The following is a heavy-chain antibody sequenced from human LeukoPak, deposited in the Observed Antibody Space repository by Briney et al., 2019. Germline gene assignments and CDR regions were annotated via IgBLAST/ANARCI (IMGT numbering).Heavy chain of an antibody. CDR3: AREEIVGATTTYYFDY. V-gene: IGHV1-18*01. CDR1: GYTFTSYG. J-gene: IGHJ4*02. CDR2: ISAYNGNT. Sequence: ASVKVSCKASGYTFTSYGISWVRQAPGQGLEWMGWISAYNGNTNYAQKLQGRVTMTTDTSTSTAYMELRSLRSDDTAVYYCAREEIVGATTTYYFDYWGQGTLVTVSS. D-gene: IGHD1-26*01.